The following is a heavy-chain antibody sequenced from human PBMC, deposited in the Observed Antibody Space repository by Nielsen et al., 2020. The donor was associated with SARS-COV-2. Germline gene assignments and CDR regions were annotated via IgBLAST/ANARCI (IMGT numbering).Heavy chain of an antibody. CDR3: AKESVPYYDFWSGPGAFDI. D-gene: IGHD3-3*01. CDR2: IYSGGSST. V-gene: IGHV3-23*03. CDR1: GFTFSSYA. Sequence: GGSLRLSCAASGFTFSSYAMSWVRQAPGKGLEWVSVIYSGGSSTYYADSVKGRFTISRDNSKNTLYLQMNSLRAEDTAVYYCAKESVPYYDFWSGPGAFDIWGQGTMVTVSS. J-gene: IGHJ3*02.